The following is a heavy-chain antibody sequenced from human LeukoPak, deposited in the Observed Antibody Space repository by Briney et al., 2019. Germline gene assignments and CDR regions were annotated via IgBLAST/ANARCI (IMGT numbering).Heavy chain of an antibody. CDR3: ARLFDY. CDR1: GASISSNGYS. Sequence: PSETLSLTCTASGASISSNGYSWGWIRQPPGKGLEWIGSIYYSGSTYYNPSLKSRVTISIDTSKNQFSLKLSSVTAADTAVYYCARLFDYWGQGTLVTVSS. V-gene: IGHV4-39*01. J-gene: IGHJ4*02. CDR2: IYYSGST.